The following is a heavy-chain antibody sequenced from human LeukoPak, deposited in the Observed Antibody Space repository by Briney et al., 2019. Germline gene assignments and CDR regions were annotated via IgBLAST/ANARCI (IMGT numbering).Heavy chain of an antibody. CDR3: ARSSTYYYDSSGPGLLDY. CDR1: GFTVSSNY. D-gene: IGHD3-22*01. V-gene: IGHV3-53*01. J-gene: IGHJ4*02. CDR2: IYSGGST. Sequence: GGSLRLSCAASGFTVSSNYMSWVRQAPGKGLEWVSVIYSGGSTYYADSVKGRFTISRDNSKNTLYLQMNSLRAEDTAVYYCARSSTYYYDSSGPGLLDYWGQGTLVTVSS.